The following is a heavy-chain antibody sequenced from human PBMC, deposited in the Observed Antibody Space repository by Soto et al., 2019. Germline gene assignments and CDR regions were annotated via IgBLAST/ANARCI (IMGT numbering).Heavy chain of an antibody. Sequence: QLQLQESGPGLVKPSETLSLTCTVSGVSISSSSYYWGWFRQPPGKGLEWIGTIYYGGSSYSNPSLKSRVTISLDTSKNQFPLTLPSVTAADTAIYYSARHGSYWGQGTLVTVSS. J-gene: IGHJ4*02. CDR2: IYYGGSS. CDR3: ARHGSY. V-gene: IGHV4-39*01. CDR1: GVSISSSSYY.